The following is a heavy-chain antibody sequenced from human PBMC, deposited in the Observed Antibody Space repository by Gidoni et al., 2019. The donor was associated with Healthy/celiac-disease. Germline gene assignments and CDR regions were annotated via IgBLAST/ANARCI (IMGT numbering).Heavy chain of an antibody. V-gene: IGHV4-59*01. CDR3: ARNQGEADAFDI. D-gene: IGHD3-16*01. CDR2: IYYSGGT. J-gene: IGHJ3*02. CDR1: GGSISSYY. Sequence: QVQLQESGPGLVKPSETLSLTCTVSGGSISSYYWSWIRQPPGKGLEWIGYIYYSGGTNYNPSLKSRVTISVDTSKNQFSLKLSSVTAADTAVYYCARNQGEADAFDIWGQGTMVTVSS.